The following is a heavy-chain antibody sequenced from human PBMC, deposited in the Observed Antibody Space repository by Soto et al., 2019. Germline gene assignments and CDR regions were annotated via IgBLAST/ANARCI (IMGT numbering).Heavy chain of an antibody. CDR2: IYPGDSDT. CDR3: ARLDSRRGHDTDARGRAGDSGLVYLESRGRPCISCLDY. V-gene: IGHV5-51*01. CDR1: GYSFTNYW. D-gene: IGHD1-26*01. J-gene: IGHJ4*02. Sequence: GESLKISCKGSGYSFTNYWIGWVRQMPGKGLEWMGIIYPGDSDTRYSPSFQGQVAISADKSITTAYLQWTSLKASDTAMYYCARLDSRRGHDTDARGRAGDSGLVYLESRGRPCISCLDYWGQGTLVTDSS.